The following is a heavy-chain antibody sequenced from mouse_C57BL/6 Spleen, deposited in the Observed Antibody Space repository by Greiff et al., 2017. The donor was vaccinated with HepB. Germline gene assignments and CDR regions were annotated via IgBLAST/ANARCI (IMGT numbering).Heavy chain of an antibody. V-gene: IGHV1-39*01. J-gene: IGHJ3*01. D-gene: IGHD1-2*01. Sequence: QLQQSGPELVKPGASVKISCKASGYSFTDYYMHWMKLSHGKSLEWIRVINPNYGTTSYNQKFKGKATLTVDQSSSTAYMQLNSLTSEDSAVYYCARDEPLRLFAYWGQGTLVTVSA. CDR3: ARDEPLRLFAY. CDR2: INPNYGTT. CDR1: GYSFTDYY.